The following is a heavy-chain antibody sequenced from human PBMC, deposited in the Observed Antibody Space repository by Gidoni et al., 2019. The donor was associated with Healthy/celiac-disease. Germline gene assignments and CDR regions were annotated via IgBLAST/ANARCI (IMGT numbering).Heavy chain of an antibody. CDR1: GFTVSSNY. D-gene: IGHD3-22*01. V-gene: IGHV3-53*01. Sequence: EVQLVESGGGLIQPGGSLRRSCAASGFTVSSNYMSWVRQAPGKGLEWVSVIYSGGSTYYADSVKGRFTISRDNSKNTLYLQMNSLRAEDTAVYYCARDGRRYYYDSSGYYERYYGMDVWGQGTTVTVSS. J-gene: IGHJ6*02. CDR2: IYSGGST. CDR3: ARDGRRYYYDSSGYYERYYGMDV.